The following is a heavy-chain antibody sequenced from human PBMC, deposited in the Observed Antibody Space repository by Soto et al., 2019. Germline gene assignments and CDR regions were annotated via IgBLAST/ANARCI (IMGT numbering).Heavy chain of an antibody. V-gene: IGHV3-23*01. D-gene: IGHD6-19*01. CDR3: AKEYSSGWYPVAEYFQH. CDR1: GFTFSSYA. J-gene: IGHJ1*01. CDR2: ISGSGGST. Sequence: PGGSLRLSCAASGFTFSSYAMSWVRQAPGKGLEWVSAISGSGGSTYYADSVKGRFTISRDNSKNTLYLQMNSLRAEDTAVYYCAKEYSSGWYPVAEYFQHWGQGTLVTVS.